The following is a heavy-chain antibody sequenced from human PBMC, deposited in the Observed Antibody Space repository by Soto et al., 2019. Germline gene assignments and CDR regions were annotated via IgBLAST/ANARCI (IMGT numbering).Heavy chain of an antibody. J-gene: IGHJ6*02. V-gene: IGHV4-59*01. CDR1: GGSMRSYY. Sequence: PSETLSLTCTVSGGSMRSYYWSWIRQPPGKGLEWIGYIYYSGVTNYNPPPKSRVTMSVDTSNNQFFLKLNSVTAADTAVYYCAREGTSSWSGDYGMDVWGQGTMGTVSS. CDR2: IYYSGVT. CDR3: AREGTSSWSGDYGMDV. D-gene: IGHD6-13*01.